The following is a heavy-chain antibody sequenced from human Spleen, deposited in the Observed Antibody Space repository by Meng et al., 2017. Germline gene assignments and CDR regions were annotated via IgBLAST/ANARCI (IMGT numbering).Heavy chain of an antibody. CDR3: ARGPTTMAHDFDY. Sequence: VQLQRWGAGPLKPSGTLSPTCVGSGGSFSDYYWSWIRQPPGKGLEWIGEINHSGSTNYNPSLESRATISVDTSQNNLSLKLSSVTAADSAVYYCARGPTTMAHDFDYWGQGTLVTVSS. J-gene: IGHJ4*02. CDR1: GGSFSDYY. V-gene: IGHV4-34*01. CDR2: INHSGST. D-gene: IGHD4-11*01.